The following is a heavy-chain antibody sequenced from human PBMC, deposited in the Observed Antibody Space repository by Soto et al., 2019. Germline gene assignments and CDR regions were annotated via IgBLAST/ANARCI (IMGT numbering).Heavy chain of an antibody. V-gene: IGHV3-30*18. CDR1: GFSFSNYG. CDR3: AKEGPGAVPRSFDY. D-gene: IGHD3-10*01. J-gene: IGHJ4*02. CDR2: VSYDGSNK. Sequence: QVHLVESGGGVVQPGRSLRLSCAASGFSFSNYGMHWVRQAPGKGLEWVAVVSYDGSNKYYGDSEKGRFTISRDNSKNTLYLQMNSLRPEDTALYYCAKEGPGAVPRSFDYWGQGTLVTVSS.